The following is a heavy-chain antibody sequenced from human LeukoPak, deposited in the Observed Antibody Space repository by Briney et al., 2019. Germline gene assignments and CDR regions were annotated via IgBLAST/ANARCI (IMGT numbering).Heavy chain of an antibody. Sequence: ASVKVSCKASGYTFTSYAMHWVRQASGQRLEWMGWINAGNGNTKYLQKFQGRVTITRDTSASTAYMELSSLRSEDTAVYYCARDATMVRGPPGYWGQGTLVTVSS. CDR3: ARDATMVRGPPGY. CDR2: INAGNGNT. D-gene: IGHD3-10*01. V-gene: IGHV1-3*01. J-gene: IGHJ4*02. CDR1: GYTFTSYA.